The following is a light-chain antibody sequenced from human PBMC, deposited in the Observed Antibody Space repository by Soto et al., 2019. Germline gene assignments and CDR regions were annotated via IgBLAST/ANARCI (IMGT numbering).Light chain of an antibody. CDR2: GAS. CDR3: QEYGNSPWT. V-gene: IGKV3-20*01. J-gene: IGKJ1*01. Sequence: EVGLTQSPGTLSLSPGERATLSCRASQSVGNNFLAWYQQKPGQAPRLLIHGASSRATGTPDRFSGSGSGTDVTLTISGLEPEDFGVYYCQEYGNSPWTFGQGTKVEI. CDR1: QSVGNNF.